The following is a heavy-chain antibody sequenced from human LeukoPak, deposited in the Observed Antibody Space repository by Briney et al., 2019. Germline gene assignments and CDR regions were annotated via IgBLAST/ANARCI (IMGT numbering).Heavy chain of an antibody. J-gene: IGHJ4*02. CDR1: GGSFSGYY. Sequence: PSGTLSLTCAVYGGSFSGYYWSWIRQPPGKGLEWIGEINHSGSTNYNPSLKSRVTISVDTSKNQFSLKLSSVTAADTAVYYCARGDGDYLDYWGQGTLVTVSS. D-gene: IGHD4-17*01. CDR2: INHSGST. CDR3: ARGDGDYLDY. V-gene: IGHV4-34*01.